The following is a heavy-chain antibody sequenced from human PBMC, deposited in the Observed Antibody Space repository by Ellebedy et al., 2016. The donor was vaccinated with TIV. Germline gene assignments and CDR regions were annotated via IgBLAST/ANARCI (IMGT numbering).Heavy chain of an antibody. V-gene: IGHV3-23*01. J-gene: IGHJ4*02. CDR2: ITGSGGGT. D-gene: IGHD2-2*02. Sequence: GESLKISCAASGFTFSSYAMSWVRQAPGKGLEWVSAITGSGGGTYYADSVKGRFTISRDNSKNTFYLHMNSLRAEATALYYCAKGYMSPFDHWGQGNLVTVSS. CDR3: AKGYMSPFDH. CDR1: GFTFSSYA.